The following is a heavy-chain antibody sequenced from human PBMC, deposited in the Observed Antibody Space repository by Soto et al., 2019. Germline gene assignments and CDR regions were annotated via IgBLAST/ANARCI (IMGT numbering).Heavy chain of an antibody. CDR3: TRHDYSNYGWFDP. CDR2: IRGKAYGGTT. J-gene: IGHJ5*02. V-gene: IGHV3-49*04. CDR1: GFTFGDYA. D-gene: IGHD4-4*01. Sequence: GGSLRLSCTASGFTFGDYAMSWVRQAPGKGLEWVGFIRGKAYGGTTEYAASVKGRFTISRDDSKSIAYLQMNSLKTEDTAVYYCTRHDYSNYGWFDPWGQGTLVTVSS.